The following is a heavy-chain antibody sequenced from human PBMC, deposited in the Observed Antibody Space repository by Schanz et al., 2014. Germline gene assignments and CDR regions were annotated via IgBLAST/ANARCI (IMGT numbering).Heavy chain of an antibody. Sequence: EMKLVESGGGLVQPGRSLRLSCAASGFTFDHYAMHWVRQAPGKGLEWVSGISGNSGIIGYADSVKGRCTVSRDNAKNSLYLQMNSLRAEDAAVYYCARVELSVYYYAMDVWGQGTTVTVSS. CDR2: ISGNSGII. V-gene: IGHV3-9*01. J-gene: IGHJ6*02. D-gene: IGHD2-15*01. CDR3: ARVELSVYYYAMDV. CDR1: GFTFDHYA.